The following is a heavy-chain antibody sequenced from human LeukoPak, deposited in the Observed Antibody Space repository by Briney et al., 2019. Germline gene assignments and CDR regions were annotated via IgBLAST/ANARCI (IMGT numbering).Heavy chain of an antibody. V-gene: IGHV1-2*02. CDR2: INPNSGGT. D-gene: IGHD5-18*01. J-gene: IGHJ6*03. CDR3: ARDLGYSYGYGLYYYYYYMDV. Sequence: ASVKVSCKASGYTFTSYAMNWVRQAPGQGLEWMGWINPNSGGTNYAQKFQGRVTMTRDTSISTAYMELSRLRSDDTAVYYCARDLGYSYGYGLYYYYYYMDVWGKGTTVTVSS. CDR1: GYTFTSYA.